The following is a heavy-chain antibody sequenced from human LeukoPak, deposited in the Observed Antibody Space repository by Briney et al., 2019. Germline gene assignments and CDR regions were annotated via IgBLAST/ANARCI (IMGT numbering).Heavy chain of an antibody. CDR2: IKQDGSEK. Sequence: QPGGSLRLSCAASGFTFSSHSMTWVRQVPGKGLDRVANIKQDGSEKYYVDSVKGRFTISRDNAKNSLYLQMNSLRAEDTAVYYCARVGSYGSGSYYDYWGQGTLVTVSS. D-gene: IGHD3-10*01. CDR3: ARVGSYGSGSYYDY. V-gene: IGHV3-7*01. J-gene: IGHJ4*02. CDR1: GFTFSSHS.